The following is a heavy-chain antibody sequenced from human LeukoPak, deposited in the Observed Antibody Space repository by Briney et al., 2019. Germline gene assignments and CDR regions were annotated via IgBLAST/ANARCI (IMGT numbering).Heavy chain of an antibody. CDR1: GYTFTSYY. J-gene: IGHJ4*02. V-gene: IGHV1-46*01. CDR2: INPSGGST. Sequence: GASVKVTCKASGYTFTSYYIHWVRQAPGQGLEWIGIINPSGGSTTYAQKFQGRVTLTRDTSTSTAYMELSSLRSEDTAVYYCARDREGYYDSSGYYTNFDYWGQGTLVTVSS. D-gene: IGHD3-22*01. CDR3: ARDREGYYDSSGYYTNFDY.